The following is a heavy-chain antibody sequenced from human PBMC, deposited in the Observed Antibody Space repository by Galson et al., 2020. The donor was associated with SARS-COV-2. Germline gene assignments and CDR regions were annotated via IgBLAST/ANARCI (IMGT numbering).Heavy chain of an antibody. J-gene: IGHJ6*02. CDR2: INPNSGGT. CDR3: ARLGQQLVYYYYGMDV. V-gene: IGHV1-2*02. CDR1: GYTFTGYY. D-gene: IGHD6-13*01. Sequence: ASVKVSCKASGYTFTGYYMHWVRQAPGQGLAWMGWINPNSGGTNYAQKFQGRVTMTRDTSISTAYMELSRLRSDDTAVYYCARLGQQLVYYYYGMDVWGQGTTVTVSS.